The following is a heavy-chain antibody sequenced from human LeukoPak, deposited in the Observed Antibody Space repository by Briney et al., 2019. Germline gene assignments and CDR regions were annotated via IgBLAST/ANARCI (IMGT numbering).Heavy chain of an antibody. CDR2: NSSDGIST. Sequence: PGGSLRLSCAASGFTLSNYWMHWVRQAPGKGLVWVSRNSSDGISTGYADSVKGRFTVSRDNAKKTLYLQMNSLRAEDTAVYYCARDVGNFDYWGQGTLVTVSS. V-gene: IGHV3-74*01. CDR3: ARDVGNFDY. J-gene: IGHJ4*02. CDR1: GFTLSNYW.